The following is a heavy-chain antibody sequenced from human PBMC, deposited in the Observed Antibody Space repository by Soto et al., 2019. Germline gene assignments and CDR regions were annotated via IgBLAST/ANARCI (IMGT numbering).Heavy chain of an antibody. CDR1: GGSISNYF. Sequence: SETLSLTCTVSGGSISNYFCNWIRQPAGKGLEWIGRIDNSGSTNYNPSLKSRITMSADTSRNQFSLKLNSVTAAGTAVYYCARGGQDFWSGPFDYWGQGALVTVSS. D-gene: IGHD3-3*01. CDR3: ARGGQDFWSGPFDY. J-gene: IGHJ4*02. V-gene: IGHV4-4*07. CDR2: IDNSGST.